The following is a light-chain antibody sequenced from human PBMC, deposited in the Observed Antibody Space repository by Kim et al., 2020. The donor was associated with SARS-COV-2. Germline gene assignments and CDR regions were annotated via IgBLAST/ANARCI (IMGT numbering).Light chain of an antibody. CDR3: NSRDNSGNQV. J-gene: IGLJ3*02. V-gene: IGLV3-19*01. Sequence: SSELTQDPAMSVALGQTVRITCQGDSLRTYYASWYRHKPGQAPVLVIYGQNNRPSGIPDRVSGSRSGNTSSLTITGAQAEDEADYYCNSRDNSGNQVFGGGTKLTVL. CDR1: SLRTYY. CDR2: GQN.